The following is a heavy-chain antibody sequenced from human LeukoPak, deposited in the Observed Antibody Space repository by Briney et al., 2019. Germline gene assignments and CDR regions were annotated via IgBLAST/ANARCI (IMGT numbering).Heavy chain of an antibody. J-gene: IGHJ4*02. CDR1: GFTFSSYA. V-gene: IGHV3-21*01. D-gene: IGHD5-18*01. Sequence: GGPLRLSCAASGFTFSSYAMNWVRKAPGKGLEWVSSISSSSTYIYYPDSVKGRFTISRDNAKNSLFLQMNSLRAEDTAVYYCARDRDTTMIRPGFDYWGQGTLVTVSS. CDR3: ARDRDTTMIRPGFDY. CDR2: ISSSSTYI.